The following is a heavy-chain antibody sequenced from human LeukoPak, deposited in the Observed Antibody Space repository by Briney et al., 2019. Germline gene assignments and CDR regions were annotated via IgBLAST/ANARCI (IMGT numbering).Heavy chain of an antibody. Sequence: GGSLRLSCAASGFTLYSYAMSWVRQAPGKGREWVTAICGSDASTYYAHSGTGRFTISRDNSKNTLYLQMNSLRAEDTAVYYCAKDSLKSIAVGGISSSYYYGMDVWGQGTTVTVSS. CDR3: AKDSLKSIAVGGISSSYYYGMDV. CDR2: ICGSDAST. V-gene: IGHV3-23*01. D-gene: IGHD6-19*01. CDR1: GFTLYSYA. J-gene: IGHJ6*02.